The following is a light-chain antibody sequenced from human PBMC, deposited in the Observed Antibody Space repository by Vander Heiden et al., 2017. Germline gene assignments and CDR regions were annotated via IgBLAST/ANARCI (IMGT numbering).Light chain of an antibody. CDR2: TAS. V-gene: IGKV1-39*01. CDR3: QQSYSLPYT. CDR1: QSLGNS. J-gene: IGKJ2*01. Sequence: IQMTQSPSSLSASVGDRVTITCRASQSLGNSLNWYQQKPGKAPNLLIYTASSFQSGVPSRFSGSGSGTDFTLTISSLQPEDFATYYCQQSYSLPYTFGQGTKLEIK.